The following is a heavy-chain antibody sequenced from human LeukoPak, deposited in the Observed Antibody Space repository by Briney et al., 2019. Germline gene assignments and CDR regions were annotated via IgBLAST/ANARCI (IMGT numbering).Heavy chain of an antibody. D-gene: IGHD5-12*01. CDR2: INQDGSEE. CDR3: VRDGGVSGYDLLDY. J-gene: IGHJ4*02. V-gene: IGHV3-7*01. Sequence: GGSLRLSCAASGFIFSHYWMTWVRQAPGKGLEWVAQINQDGSEEYYMDSVKARFTISRDNAKNSVFLQMNSLRAEDTAVYYCVRDGGVSGYDLLDYWGQGTLVTVSS. CDR1: GFIFSHYW.